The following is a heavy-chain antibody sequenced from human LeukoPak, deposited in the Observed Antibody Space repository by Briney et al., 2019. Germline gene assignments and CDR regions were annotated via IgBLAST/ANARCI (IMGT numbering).Heavy chain of an antibody. CDR2: INHSGST. J-gene: IGHJ4*02. CDR1: GGSFSGYY. CDR3: ARDGSSPHTLDY. D-gene: IGHD6-6*01. V-gene: IGHV4-34*01. Sequence: SETLSLTCAVYGGSFSGYYWSWIRQPPGKGLEWIGEINHSGSTNYNPSLKSRVTISVDTSKNQFSLKLSSVTAADTAVYYCARDGSSPHTLDYWGQGTLVTVSS.